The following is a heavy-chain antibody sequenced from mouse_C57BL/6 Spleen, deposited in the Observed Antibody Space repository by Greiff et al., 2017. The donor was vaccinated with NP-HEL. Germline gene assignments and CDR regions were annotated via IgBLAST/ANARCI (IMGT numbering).Heavy chain of an antibody. Sequence: QVQLQQSGAELVKPGASVKISCKASGYAFSSYWMNWVKQRPGKGLEWIGQIYPGDGDTNYNGKFKGKATLTADKSSSTAYMPLSSLTSQDSAVCFCARSTTVWYFDVWGTGTTVTVSS. CDR3: ARSTTVWYFDV. V-gene: IGHV1-80*01. D-gene: IGHD1-1*01. J-gene: IGHJ1*03. CDR1: GYAFSSYW. CDR2: IYPGDGDT.